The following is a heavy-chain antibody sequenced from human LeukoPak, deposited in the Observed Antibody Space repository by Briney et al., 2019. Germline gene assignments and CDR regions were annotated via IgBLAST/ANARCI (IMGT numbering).Heavy chain of an antibody. J-gene: IGHJ4*02. CDR2: INSDGSAT. Sequence: GGSLRLSCAASGFTFSNYWMHWVRQAPGKGLVWVSRINSDGSATTYADSVKGRFTVSRDNSKNTLYLQMTSLRAEDTAVYYCARADYYDSSGYNDYWGQGTLVTVSS. CDR1: GFTFSNYW. CDR3: ARADYYDSSGYNDY. V-gene: IGHV3-74*01. D-gene: IGHD3-22*01.